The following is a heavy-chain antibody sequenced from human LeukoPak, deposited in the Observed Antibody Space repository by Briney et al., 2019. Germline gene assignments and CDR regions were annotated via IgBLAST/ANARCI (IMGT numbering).Heavy chain of an antibody. CDR2: IYYSGST. J-gene: IGHJ4*02. Sequence: SETLSLTCTVSGGSISSGGYYWSWIRQHPGKGLEWIGYIYYSGSTYYNPSLKSRVTISVDTSKNQFSLKLSSVTAADTAVYYCARGRLMITFGGVSEPHHFDYWGQGTLVTVSS. CDR3: ARGRLMITFGGVSEPHHFDY. CDR1: GGSISSGGYY. D-gene: IGHD3-16*01. V-gene: IGHV4-31*03.